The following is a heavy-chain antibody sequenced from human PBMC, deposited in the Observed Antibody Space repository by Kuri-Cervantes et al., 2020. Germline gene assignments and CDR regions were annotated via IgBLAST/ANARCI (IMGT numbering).Heavy chain of an antibody. CDR2: IYYSGST. CDR3: ARWGYGSGSHRGYDP. D-gene: IGHD3-10*01. Sequence: GSLRLSCTVSGGSISSSSYYWGWIRQPPGKGLEWIGSIYYSGSTYYNPSLKSRVTISVDTSKIQISLKLSSVTAADTAVYYCARWGYGSGSHRGYDPWGHGILVTVSS. J-gene: IGHJ5*02. V-gene: IGHV4-39*07. CDR1: GGSISSSSYY.